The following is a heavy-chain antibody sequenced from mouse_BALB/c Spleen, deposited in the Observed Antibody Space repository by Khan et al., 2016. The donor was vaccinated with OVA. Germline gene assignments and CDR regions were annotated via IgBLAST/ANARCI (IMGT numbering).Heavy chain of an antibody. CDR1: GFSFSSYS. CDR3: SSHFTGSFAY. J-gene: IGHJ3*01. CDR2: ISSGGDYT. Sequence: EVELVESGGDLVRPGGSLKLSCAASGFSFSSYSMSWVRQTPDKRLEWVATISSGGDYTYYPDSVKGRSTFSRDNAKNTLYMQMSSLKSEDTAIYYCSSHFTGSFAYWGQGTLVTVSA. D-gene: IGHD4-1*01. V-gene: IGHV5-6*01.